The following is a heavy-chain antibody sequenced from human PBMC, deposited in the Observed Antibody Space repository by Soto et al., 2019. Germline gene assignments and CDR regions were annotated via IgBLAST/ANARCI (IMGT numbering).Heavy chain of an antibody. CDR1: GGSFSGYY. CDR3: ARANVEYCSSTCCYELRLNRYYYYGMDV. J-gene: IGHJ6*02. CDR2: INHSGST. D-gene: IGHD2-2*01. Sequence: SETLSLTCAVYGGSFSGYYWSWIRQPPGKGLEWIGEINHSGSTNYNPSLKSLVTISVDTSKNQSSLKLSSVTAADTAVYYCARANVEYCSSTCCYELRLNRYYYYGMDVWGQGTTVTVSS. V-gene: IGHV4-34*01.